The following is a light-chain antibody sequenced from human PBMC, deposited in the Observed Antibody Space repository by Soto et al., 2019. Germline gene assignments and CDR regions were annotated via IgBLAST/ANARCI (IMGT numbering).Light chain of an antibody. J-gene: IGKJ1*01. V-gene: IGKV3-15*01. CDR1: QSVSSN. CDR2: GAS. Sequence: EIVMTQSPATLSVSPGDRATLSCRASQSVSSNLALYQQKPGQAPRLLIYGASTRATGIPARFSGSGSGTEFTLTISSLQSEDSAVYYCQQYNNWPWTFGQGTKVEIK. CDR3: QQYNNWPWT.